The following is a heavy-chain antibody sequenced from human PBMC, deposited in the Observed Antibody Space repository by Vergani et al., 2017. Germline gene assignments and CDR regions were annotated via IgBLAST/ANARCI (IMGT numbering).Heavy chain of an antibody. CDR1: GGSISSSSYY. CDR3: ASGYDRSGYYDGGGADY. CDR2: IYYSGST. Sequence: QLQLQESGPGLVKPSETLSLTCTVSGGSISSSSYYWGWIRQPPGKGLEWIGSIYYSGSTYYNPSLKSRVTISVDTSKNQFSLKLSSVTAADTAVYYYASGYDRSGYYDGGGADYWGQGTLVTVSS. D-gene: IGHD3-22*01. V-gene: IGHV4-39*07. J-gene: IGHJ4*02.